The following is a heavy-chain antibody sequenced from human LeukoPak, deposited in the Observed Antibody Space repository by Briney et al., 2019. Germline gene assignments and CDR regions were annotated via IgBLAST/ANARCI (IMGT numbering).Heavy chain of an antibody. CDR1: GFTFSSYG. D-gene: IGHD5-18*01. CDR2: ISGSGGST. J-gene: IGHJ4*02. Sequence: GGSLRLSCAASGFTFSSYGMHWVRQAPGKGLEWVSGISGSGGSTYYADSVKGRFTISRDNSKNTLYLQMNSLRAEDTAVYYCAKDPKIQLWSTFDYWGQGTLVTVSS. CDR3: AKDPKIQLWSTFDY. V-gene: IGHV3-23*01.